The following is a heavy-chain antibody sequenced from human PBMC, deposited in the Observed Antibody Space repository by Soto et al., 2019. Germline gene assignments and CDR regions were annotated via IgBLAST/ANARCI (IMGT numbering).Heavy chain of an antibody. CDR2: ISYDGSNK. Sequence: QVQLVESGGGVVQPGRSLRLSCAASGFTFSSYAMHWVRQAPGKGLEWVAVISYDGSNKYYADSVQGRFTISRDNSKNTLYLKMIRLRAEDTAVYYCARGGCGDDCSMPPPYYYYYYGMDVWGQGTTVTVSS. CDR1: GFTFSSYA. J-gene: IGHJ6*02. D-gene: IGHD2-21*02. CDR3: ARGGCGDDCSMPPPYYYYYYGMDV. V-gene: IGHV3-30-3*01.